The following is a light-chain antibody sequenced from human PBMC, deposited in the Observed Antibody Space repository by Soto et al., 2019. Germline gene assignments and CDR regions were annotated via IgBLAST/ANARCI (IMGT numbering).Light chain of an antibody. CDR1: SRDVGSYNL. CDR3: CSFAGSSTYV. V-gene: IGLV2-23*01. J-gene: IGLJ1*01. Sequence: QSVLTQPASVSGSPGQSITISCTGTSRDVGSYNLVSWYQQHPGNASKLIIYEGTKRPSGVSYRFSGSKSGNTASLTISGLQEEDEGDYHCCSFAGSSTYVFGTGTKVTVL. CDR2: EGT.